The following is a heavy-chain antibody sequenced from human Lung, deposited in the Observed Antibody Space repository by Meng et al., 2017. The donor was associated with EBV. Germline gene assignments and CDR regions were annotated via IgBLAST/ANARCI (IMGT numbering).Heavy chain of an antibody. CDR1: GFIFRNYG. J-gene: IGHJ5*02. Sequence: VEAGAGGGQPGSAMRLSWAALGFIFRNYGFHWVRQAPGKGPEWVSIIPSDGSHNKYDADSVKGRFTSSRDNSKNTLYLQMNSLRTDDTAVYYCAKDLSGRFDPWGQGTLVTVSS. D-gene: IGHD1-14*01. CDR3: AKDLSGRFDP. CDR2: IPSDGSHNK. V-gene: IGHV3-30*18.